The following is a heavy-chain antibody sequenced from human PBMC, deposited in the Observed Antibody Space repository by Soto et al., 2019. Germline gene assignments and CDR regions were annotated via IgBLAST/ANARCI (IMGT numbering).Heavy chain of an antibody. Sequence: GGSLRLSCAASGFTFSSYGMHWVRQAPGKGLEWVAVIWYDGSNKYYADSVKGRFTISRDNSKNTLYLQMNSLRAEDTAVYYCARGTPGYSYGYEYYFDYWGQGTLVTVSS. J-gene: IGHJ4*02. V-gene: IGHV3-33*01. CDR2: IWYDGSNK. CDR1: GFTFSSYG. D-gene: IGHD5-18*01. CDR3: ARGTPGYSYGYEYYFDY.